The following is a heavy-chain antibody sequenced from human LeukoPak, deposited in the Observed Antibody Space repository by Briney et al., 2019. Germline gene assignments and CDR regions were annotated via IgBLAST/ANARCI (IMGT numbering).Heavy chain of an antibody. J-gene: IGHJ4*02. V-gene: IGHV1-2*02. CDR3: ASEPSGSYYLGPPRTYYFDY. CDR2: INPNSGGT. CDR1: GYTFTGYY. D-gene: IGHD1-26*01. Sequence: GASVKVSCKASGYTFTGYYMHWVRQAPGQGLEWMGWINPNSGGTNYAQKFQGRVTMTRDTSISTAYMELSRLRSDDTAVYYCASEPSGSYYLGPPRTYYFDYWGQGTLVTVSS.